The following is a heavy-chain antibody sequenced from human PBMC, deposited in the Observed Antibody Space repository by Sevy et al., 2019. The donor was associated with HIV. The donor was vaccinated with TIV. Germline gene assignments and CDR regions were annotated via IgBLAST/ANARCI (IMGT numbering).Heavy chain of an antibody. Sequence: GGSLRLSCVASRFNFNIYSMSWVRQAPGKGLEWVSTLCFGCGRINHADSVQGRFTMSRDDSKKTVYLEMNSLRAEDTAVYYCAREGCTRPHDHWGHGTLVTVSS. V-gene: IGHV3-23*01. CDR2: LCFGCGRI. J-gene: IGHJ4*01. D-gene: IGHD2-8*01. CDR3: AREGCTRPHDH. CDR1: RFNFNIYS.